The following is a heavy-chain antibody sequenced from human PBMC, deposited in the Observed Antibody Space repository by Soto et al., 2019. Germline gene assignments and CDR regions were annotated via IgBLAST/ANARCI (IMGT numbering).Heavy chain of an antibody. CDR3: ASTDYDSSGYFL. D-gene: IGHD3-22*01. V-gene: IGHV4-34*01. Sequence: SETLSLTCXVYGGSFSGYYWSWIRQPPGKGLEWIGEINHSGSTNYNPSLKSRVTISVDTSKNQFSLKLSSVTAADTAVYYCASTDYDSSGYFLWGQGTLVTVSS. CDR2: INHSGST. CDR1: GGSFSGYY. J-gene: IGHJ4*02.